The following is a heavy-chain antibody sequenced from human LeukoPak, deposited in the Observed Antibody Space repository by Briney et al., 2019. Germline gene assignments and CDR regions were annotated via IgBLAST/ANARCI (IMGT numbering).Heavy chain of an antibody. D-gene: IGHD1-14*01. CDR2: ISAYNGNT. Sequence: ASVKVSCKASGYTFTSYGISWVRQAPGQGLEWTGWISAYNGNTNYAQKLQGRVTMTTDTSTSTAYMELRSLRSEDTAVYYCAREMTKTPLIDPLDIWGQGSMVTVSS. CDR3: AREMTKTPLIDPLDI. V-gene: IGHV1-18*01. CDR1: GYTFTSYG. J-gene: IGHJ3*02.